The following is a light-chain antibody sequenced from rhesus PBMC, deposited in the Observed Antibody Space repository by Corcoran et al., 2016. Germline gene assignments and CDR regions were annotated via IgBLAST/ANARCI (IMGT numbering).Light chain of an antibody. V-gene: IGKV3-24*04. CDR3: QQSSNLSWT. CDR1: QSVGSY. Sequence: ETVVTQSPATLSLSPGERATLSCRASQSVGSYLAWYQQKPGQAPRLLIYGESSRATGIPDRFSGSGSGTDFTLTISSLEPEDVGIFYCQQSSNLSWTFGQGTKVEIK. CDR2: GES. J-gene: IGKJ1*01.